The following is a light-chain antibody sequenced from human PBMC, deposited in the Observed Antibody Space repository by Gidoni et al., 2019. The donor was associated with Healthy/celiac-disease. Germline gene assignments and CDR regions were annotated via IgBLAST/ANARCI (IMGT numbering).Light chain of an antibody. CDR3: QTWGTGLGV. CDR1: SGHINYA. CDR2: VNIDGSH. Sequence: HLVLTLSPSASASLGASVKLTCTLSSGHINYAIAWHQQQPEKGPRYLMKVNIDGSHNKGDGIPDRFSGSRSGAERYLTISSLQSEDEADYYCQTWGTGLGVFGGGTKLTVL. J-gene: IGLJ3*02. V-gene: IGLV4-69*01.